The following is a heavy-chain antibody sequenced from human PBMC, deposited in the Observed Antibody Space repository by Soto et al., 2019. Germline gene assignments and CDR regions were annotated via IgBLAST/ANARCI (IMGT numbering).Heavy chain of an antibody. J-gene: IGHJ5*02. CDR1: GFIFEGVG. V-gene: IGHV3-23*01. Sequence: GGALRLSCASSGFIFEGVGMSWLRQARGDGREWISSISGSGFKKYYADPVKGRFTIARDNSKSTVYLELNNLSAEDTAVYHCAKNQGVELVPLATVDWFDPWGQGSVVTVSS. CDR2: ISGSGFKK. CDR3: AKNQGVELVPLATVDWFDP. D-gene: IGHD1-26*01.